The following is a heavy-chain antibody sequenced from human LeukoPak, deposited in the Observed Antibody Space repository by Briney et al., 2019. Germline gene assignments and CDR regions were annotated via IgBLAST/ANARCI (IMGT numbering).Heavy chain of an antibody. Sequence: GRSLRLSCAASGFTYSSYSMNWVRRAGGKGLEWVSYFANSGSTKYYADAVKGRFTISRGNAKNSLYLQMNSLRDEDTAVYYCAVEGYCSGGSCYTNWFDTWGQGTPVTVSS. V-gene: IGHV3-48*02. J-gene: IGHJ5*02. CDR3: AVEGYCSGGSCYTNWFDT. CDR1: GFTYSSYS. CDR2: FANSGSTK. D-gene: IGHD2-15*01.